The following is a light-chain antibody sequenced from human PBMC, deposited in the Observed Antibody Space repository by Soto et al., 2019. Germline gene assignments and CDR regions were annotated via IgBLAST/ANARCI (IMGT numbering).Light chain of an antibody. V-gene: IGLV1-47*01. CDR3: AAWDDSLSVLYV. CDR1: SSNIGSNY. J-gene: IGLJ1*01. CDR2: RNN. Sequence: QSALPQPPSASVTPGQRVTISCSGSSSNIGSNYVYWYQQLPGTAPKLLIYRNNQRPSGVPDRFSGSKSGTSASLAISGLRSEDEADYYCAAWDDSLSVLYVFGTGTKVTVL.